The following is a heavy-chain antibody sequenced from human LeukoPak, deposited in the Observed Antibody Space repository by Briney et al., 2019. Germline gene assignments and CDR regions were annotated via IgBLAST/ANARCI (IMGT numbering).Heavy chain of an antibody. D-gene: IGHD2-2*01. V-gene: IGHV3-53*01. J-gene: IGHJ4*02. CDR1: GFTVSSNY. Sequence: QPGGSLRLSCAASGFTVSSNYMSWVRQAPGKGLEWVSVIYSGGSTYYADSVKGRFTISRDNSKNMLYLQMSSLRAEDTAVYYCARSQGYQLPFDYWGQGTLVTVSS. CDR2: IYSGGST. CDR3: ARSQGYQLPFDY.